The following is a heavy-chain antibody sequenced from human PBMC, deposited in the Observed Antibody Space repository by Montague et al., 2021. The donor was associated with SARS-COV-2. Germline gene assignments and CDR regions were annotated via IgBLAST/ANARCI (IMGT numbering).Heavy chain of an antibody. J-gene: IGHJ4*02. CDR2: TYYRSKGYY. Sequence: CAISGDSVSSNSAAWNWIRQSPSRGLEWLGRTYYRSKGYYEYAASLKSRITINPDTSKNQFSLQVKSMTPEDTAVYYCALAVAGRGGYDYWGQGTLVTVSS. CDR1: GDSVSSNSAA. CDR3: ALAVAGRGGYDY. V-gene: IGHV6-1*01. D-gene: IGHD6-19*01.